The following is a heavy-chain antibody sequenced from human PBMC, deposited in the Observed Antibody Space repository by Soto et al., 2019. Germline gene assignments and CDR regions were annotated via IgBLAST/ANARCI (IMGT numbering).Heavy chain of an antibody. CDR3: ARDRLRGYDSSGFYS. D-gene: IGHD3-22*01. CDR2: INPSDGNR. J-gene: IGHJ4*02. Sequence: GASVKVSCKASGYTFTTYGISWVRQAPGQGLEWMGWINPSDGNRNFAQKLEDRVTMTTATSTNTVFLELRSLKSDDTAIYYCARDRLRGYDSSGFYSWGQGTMVTVSS. V-gene: IGHV1-18*01. CDR1: GYTFTTYG.